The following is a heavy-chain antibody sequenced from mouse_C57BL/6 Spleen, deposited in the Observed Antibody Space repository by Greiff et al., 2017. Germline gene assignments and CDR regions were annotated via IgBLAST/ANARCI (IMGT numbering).Heavy chain of an antibody. CDR1: GFTFSSYA. CDR3: ARDRDYGYDAWFAY. J-gene: IGHJ3*01. Sequence: EVMLVESGGGLVKPGGSLKLSCAASGFTFSSYAMSWVRQTPEKRLEWVATISDGGSYTYYPANVKGRFTISRDNAKNNLYLQMSHLKSEDTAMYYCARDRDYGYDAWFAYWGQGTLVTVSA. CDR2: ISDGGSYT. D-gene: IGHD2-2*01. V-gene: IGHV5-4*01.